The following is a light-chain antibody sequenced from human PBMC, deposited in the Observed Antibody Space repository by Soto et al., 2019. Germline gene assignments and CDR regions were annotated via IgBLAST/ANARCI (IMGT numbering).Light chain of an antibody. V-gene: IGLV2-11*01. CDR2: DVS. CDR3: CSYAGNYTLL. CDR1: SSDVGGYNY. Sequence: QSALTQPRSVSGSPGQSVTISCTGTSSDVGGYNYVSWYQQHPGKAPKLMIYDVSKRPSGVPDRFSGSKSGNTASVAISGLQAEDEAEYYCCSYAGNYTLLFGGGTKLTGL. J-gene: IGLJ2*01.